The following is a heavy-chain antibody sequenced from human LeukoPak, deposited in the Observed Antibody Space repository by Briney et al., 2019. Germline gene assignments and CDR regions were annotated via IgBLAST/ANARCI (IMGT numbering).Heavy chain of an antibody. CDR1: GFILNDYG. V-gene: IGHV3-33*01. Sequence: GGSLRLSCAASGFILNDYGMHWARQAPGKGLEWVADIWVDKNQHFADSVKGRFAISRDNSKNTVYLQLNSLRPEDTAVYYCARGAYCGGDCYSSWFDPWGQGTLVTVSS. CDR2: IWVDKNQ. D-gene: IGHD2-21*02. J-gene: IGHJ5*02. CDR3: ARGAYCGGDCYSSWFDP.